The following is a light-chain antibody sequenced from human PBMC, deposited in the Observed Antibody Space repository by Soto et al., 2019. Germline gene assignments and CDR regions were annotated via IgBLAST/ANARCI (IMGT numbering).Light chain of an antibody. Sequence: EIVMTQSPLSLPVTPGEPASISCKSSQSLQHSNGYTYLDWYLQKPGQSPQLLIYLGSNRASGVPGRLSGSGSGTDFTLRISRVEAEDVGVYYCMQALQAPITFGQGTRLEIK. V-gene: IGKV2-28*01. J-gene: IGKJ5*01. CDR3: MQALQAPIT. CDR1: QSLQHSNGYTY. CDR2: LGS.